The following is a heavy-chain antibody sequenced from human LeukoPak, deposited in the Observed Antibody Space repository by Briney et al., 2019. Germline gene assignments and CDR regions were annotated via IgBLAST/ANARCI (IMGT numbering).Heavy chain of an antibody. CDR3: AKDSVYDFWTGTPDV. CDR2: ISWNSGSI. V-gene: IGHV3-9*01. Sequence: GGSLRLSCAASGFTFDDYAMHWVRQAPGKGLEWVSGISWNSGSIHYADSVKGRFTISRDNANNSLYLQMNSLRAEDTALYYCAKDSVYDFWTGTPDVWGQGTTVTVSS. CDR1: GFTFDDYA. J-gene: IGHJ6*02. D-gene: IGHD3-3*01.